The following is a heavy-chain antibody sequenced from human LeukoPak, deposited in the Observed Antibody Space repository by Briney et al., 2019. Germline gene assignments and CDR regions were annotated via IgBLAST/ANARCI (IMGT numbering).Heavy chain of an antibody. CDR2: IIPIFGTA. Sequence: GASVKVSCKASGGTFSSYAISWVRQAPGQGLEWMGGIIPIFGTANYAQKFQGRVTMTRYTSVSTAYMELSSLRSEDTAVYYCVGGAPNWGFDFWGQGTLVTVSS. V-gene: IGHV1-69*05. D-gene: IGHD7-27*01. CDR3: VGGAPNWGFDF. J-gene: IGHJ4*02. CDR1: GGTFSSYA.